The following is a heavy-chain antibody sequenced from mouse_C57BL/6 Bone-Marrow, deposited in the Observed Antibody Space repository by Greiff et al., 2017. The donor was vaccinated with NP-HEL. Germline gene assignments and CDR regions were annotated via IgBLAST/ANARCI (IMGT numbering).Heavy chain of an antibody. D-gene: IGHD4-1*01. V-gene: IGHV3-8*01. CDR1: GYSITSDY. Sequence: EVKLVESGPGLAKPSQTLSLTCSVTGYSITSDYWNWVRKFPGNKLEYMGYISYSGSTYYNPSLKSRISITRDTSKNQYYLQLNSVTTEDTATYYCARVPLTGYYAMDYWGQGTSVTVSS. CDR3: ARVPLTGYYAMDY. J-gene: IGHJ4*01. CDR2: ISYSGST.